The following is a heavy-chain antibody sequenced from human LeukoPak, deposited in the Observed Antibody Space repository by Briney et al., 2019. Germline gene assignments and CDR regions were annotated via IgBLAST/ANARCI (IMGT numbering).Heavy chain of an antibody. J-gene: IGHJ6*02. CDR3: ARHGDYYDSSGYFGVDV. Sequence: GSLRLSCAASGFTFSSRGMTWVRQAPGKGLEWIGSIYYSGSTYYSPSLKSRVTISVDTSKNQFSLKLSSVTAADTAVYYCARHGDYYDSSGYFGVDVWGQGTTVTVSS. V-gene: IGHV4-39*07. D-gene: IGHD3-22*01. CDR1: GFTFSSRG. CDR2: IYYSGST.